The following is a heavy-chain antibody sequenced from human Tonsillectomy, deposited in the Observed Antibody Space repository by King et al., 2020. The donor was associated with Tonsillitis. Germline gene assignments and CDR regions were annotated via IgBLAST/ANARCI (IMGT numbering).Heavy chain of an antibody. CDR2: INSDWSST. J-gene: IGHJ4*02. CDR3: ARGQGPVRAKTDY. Sequence: VQLVQSGGGLVQPGGSLRLSCAASGFTFSSYLMHWVRQAPGKGLVWVSRINSDWSSTSYADSVKGRFTISRDNAKNTLYLQMNSLRAEDTAVYYCARGQGPVRAKTDYWGQGTLVTVSS. CDR1: GFTFSSYL. D-gene: IGHD1-1*01. V-gene: IGHV3-74*02.